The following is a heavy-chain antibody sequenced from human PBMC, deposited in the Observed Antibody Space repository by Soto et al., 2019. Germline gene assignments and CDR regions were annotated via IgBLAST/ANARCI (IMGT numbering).Heavy chain of an antibody. CDR1: GGSISSGGYY. CDR2: IYYSGST. Sequence: SETLSLTCTVSGGSISSGGYYWSWIRQHPGKGLEWIGYIYYSGSTYYNPSLKSRVTISVDTSKNQFPLKLSSVTAADTAVYYCATDGNDFVLMVTAPYFQHWGQGTLVTVSS. V-gene: IGHV4-31*03. CDR3: ATDGNDFVLMVTAPYFQH. D-gene: IGHD2-8*01. J-gene: IGHJ1*01.